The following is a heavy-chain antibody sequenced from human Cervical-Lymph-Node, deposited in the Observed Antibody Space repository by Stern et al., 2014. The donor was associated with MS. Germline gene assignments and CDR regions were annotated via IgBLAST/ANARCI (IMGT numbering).Heavy chain of an antibody. CDR2: RTNVGST. CDR3: ARDTSSPERSDW. V-gene: IGHV3-53*01. CDR1: GFTVSRDY. Sequence: VQLVQSGGGVIQPGGSLRLSCTASGFTVSRDYMTWVCQAQGKGLESVSLRTNVGSTFYTDSVKRRFTISRDDSKNTVYLHMTSLRAEDTAMYYCARDTSSPERSDWWGQGTLVTVSS. D-gene: IGHD1-1*01. J-gene: IGHJ4*02.